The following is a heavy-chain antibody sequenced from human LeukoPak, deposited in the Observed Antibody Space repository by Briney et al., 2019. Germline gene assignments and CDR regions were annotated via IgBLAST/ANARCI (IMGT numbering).Heavy chain of an antibody. D-gene: IGHD3-22*01. J-gene: IGHJ4*02. CDR2: MNPDSGDT. Sequence: ASVKVSCKASGYTFTNYEINWVRQATGQGLEWMGWMNPDSGDTAYAQKFQGRITMTRSTSISTAYMGMNSLRSEDTAVYYCARGLGTYDSSELTWPMISFWGQGTLVTVSS. V-gene: IGHV1-8*01. CDR3: ARGLGTYDSSELTWPMISF. CDR1: GYTFTNYE.